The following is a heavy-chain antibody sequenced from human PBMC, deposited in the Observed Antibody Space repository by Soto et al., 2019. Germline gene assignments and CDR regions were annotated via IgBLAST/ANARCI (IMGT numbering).Heavy chain of an antibody. J-gene: IGHJ4*02. CDR2: IGGSGDST. V-gene: IGHV3-23*01. D-gene: IGHD1-26*01. Sequence: PGGSLRLSCAASGFTFRNFALSWVRQAPGKGLEWVSGIGGSGDSTYYADTVKGRFTISRDNSKNTLYLQMNSLRAEDTAVYYCAKDAQWELLLRYFDYWGQGTLVTVSS. CDR1: GFTFRNFA. CDR3: AKDAQWELLLRYFDY.